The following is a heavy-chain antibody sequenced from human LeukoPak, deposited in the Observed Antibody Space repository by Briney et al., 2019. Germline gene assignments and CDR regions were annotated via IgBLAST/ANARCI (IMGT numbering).Heavy chain of an antibody. CDR3: ARGEGSSWSPFDY. CDR1: GFTFSSYW. CDR2: IKQDGSEK. J-gene: IGHJ4*02. V-gene: IGHV3-7*01. Sequence: GGSLRLSCAASGFTFSSYWMSWVRQAPGKGLEWVANIKQDGSEKYYVDSVKGRFTMSRDNAKNSLYLQMNSLRAEDTAVYYCARGEGSSWSPFDYWGQGTLVTVSS. D-gene: IGHD6-13*01.